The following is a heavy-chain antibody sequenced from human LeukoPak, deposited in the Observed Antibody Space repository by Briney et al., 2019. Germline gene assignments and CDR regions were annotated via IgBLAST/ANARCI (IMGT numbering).Heavy chain of an antibody. V-gene: IGHV1-69*05. Sequence: ASVTVSCKASGGTFSSYAISWVRQAPGQGLEWMGRIIPIFGTANYAQKFQGRVTITTDESTSTAYMELSSLRSEDTAVYYCARETLVRGDTDYWGQGTLVTVSS. CDR2: IIPIFGTA. D-gene: IGHD3-10*01. J-gene: IGHJ4*02. CDR3: ARETLVRGDTDY. CDR1: GGTFSSYA.